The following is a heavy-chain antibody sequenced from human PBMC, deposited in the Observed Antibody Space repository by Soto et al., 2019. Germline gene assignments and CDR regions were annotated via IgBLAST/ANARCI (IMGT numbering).Heavy chain of an antibody. CDR2: INHSGST. CDR1: GGPFSGYY. D-gene: IGHD2-15*01. CDR3: ARVSVLLTTYYFDY. J-gene: IGHJ4*02. Sequence: PSETLSLTCAVYGGPFSGYYWSWIRQPPGKGLEWIGEINHSGSTNYNPSLKSRVTISVDTSKNQFSLKLSSVTAADTAVYYCARVSVLLTTYYFDYWGQGTLVTVSS. V-gene: IGHV4-34*01.